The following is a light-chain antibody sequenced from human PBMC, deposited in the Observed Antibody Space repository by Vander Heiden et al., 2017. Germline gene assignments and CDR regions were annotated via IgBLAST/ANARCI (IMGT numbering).Light chain of an antibody. J-gene: IGLJ3*02. CDR2: GNS. Sequence: QSVLTQPPSVSGAPGQRVTISCTGSSSNIGAGYDVHWYHQLPGTAPKRLIYGNSHRPSGVPDRFSGSKSGTSASLALTGLQAEDEADYYCQSYDSSLSGFWVFGGGTKLTVL. V-gene: IGLV1-40*01. CDR3: QSYDSSLSGFWV. CDR1: SSNIGAGYD.